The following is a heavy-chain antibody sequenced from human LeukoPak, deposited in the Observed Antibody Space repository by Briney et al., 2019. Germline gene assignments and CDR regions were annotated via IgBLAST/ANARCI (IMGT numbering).Heavy chain of an antibody. Sequence: ASVKVSCKASGYTFTGYYMHWVRQAPGQGLEWMGWINPNSGGTNYAQKFQGRVTMTRDTSISTAYMELSRLRSDDTAVYYCARSVPGYSSSWHNWFDPWGQGTLVTVSS. J-gene: IGHJ5*02. CDR3: ARSVPGYSSSWHNWFDP. D-gene: IGHD6-13*01. CDR1: GYTFTGYY. V-gene: IGHV1-2*02. CDR2: INPNSGGT.